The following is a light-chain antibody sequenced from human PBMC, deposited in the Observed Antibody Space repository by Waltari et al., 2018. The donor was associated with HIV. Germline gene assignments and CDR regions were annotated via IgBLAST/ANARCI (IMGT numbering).Light chain of an antibody. CDR2: CAS. CDR3: QQYHTTPLT. Sequence: DIVLTQPPGTLSLSQGASATLSCRANQTTSNYYLDWYHQKPGQAPRLLIYCASSRATGIPGRFSGSGSGTDFTLTITRLEPEDFAVYYCQQYHTTPLTFGQGTQLEIK. CDR1: QTTSNYY. J-gene: IGKJ5*01. V-gene: IGKV3-20*01.